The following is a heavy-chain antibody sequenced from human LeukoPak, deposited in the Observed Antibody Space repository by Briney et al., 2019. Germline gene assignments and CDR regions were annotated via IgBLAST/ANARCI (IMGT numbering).Heavy chain of an antibody. CDR2: INHSGST. D-gene: IGHD3-10*01. CDR1: GGSLSGYY. Sequence: PPETLSLTCAVYGGSLSGYYWSWIRQPPGKGLEWVGEINHSGSTNYNPSLKSRVTISVDTSKNQFSLKLSSVTAADTAVYYCARNIRMVRGVYNWFDPWGQGTLVTAS. J-gene: IGHJ5*02. CDR3: ARNIRMVRGVYNWFDP. V-gene: IGHV4-34*01.